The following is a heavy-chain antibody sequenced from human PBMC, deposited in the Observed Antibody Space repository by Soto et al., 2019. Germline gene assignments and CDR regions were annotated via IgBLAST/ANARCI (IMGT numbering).Heavy chain of an antibody. CDR3: AREPVPDHVYYGLDV. CDR1: GGSISNGDYY. J-gene: IGHJ6*02. D-gene: IGHD2-8*01. CDR2: IYYSGST. Sequence: SETLSLTCTISGGSISNGDYYWNWIRQSPGKGLEWIGYIYYSGSTYYNPSLKSRVTMFVDTSNNRFSLKLTSVTVADTAVYYCAREPVPDHVYYGLDVWRQGTTVTVSS. V-gene: IGHV4-30-4*01.